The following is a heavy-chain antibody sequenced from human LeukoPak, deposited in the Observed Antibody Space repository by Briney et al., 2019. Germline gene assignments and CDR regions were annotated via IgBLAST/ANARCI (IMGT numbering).Heavy chain of an antibody. Sequence: SETLSLTCTVSGGSISSYYWSWIRQPPGKGLEWIGYIYYSGSTNYNPSLRSRVTISADTPKNQFSLKLSSVTAADTAVYYCARDSNYGGNNGLAYWGQGTLVTVSS. CDR3: ARDSNYGGNNGLAY. V-gene: IGHV4-59*01. CDR1: GGSISSYY. J-gene: IGHJ4*02. D-gene: IGHD4-23*01. CDR2: IYYSGST.